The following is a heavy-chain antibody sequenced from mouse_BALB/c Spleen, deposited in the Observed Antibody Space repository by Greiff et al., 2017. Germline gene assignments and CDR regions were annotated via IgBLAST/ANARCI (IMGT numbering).Heavy chain of an antibody. D-gene: IGHD1-2*01. J-gene: IGHJ4*01. CDR3: ARASLLRLQGYAMDY. CDR2: IDPANGNT. CDR1: GFNIKDTY. Sequence: EVKLQESGAELVKPGASVKLSCTASGFNIKDTYMHWVKQRPEQGLEWIGRIDPANGNTKYDPKFQGKATITADTSSNTAYLQLSSLTSEDTAVYYCARASLLRLQGYAMDYWGQGTSVTVSS. V-gene: IGHV14-3*02.